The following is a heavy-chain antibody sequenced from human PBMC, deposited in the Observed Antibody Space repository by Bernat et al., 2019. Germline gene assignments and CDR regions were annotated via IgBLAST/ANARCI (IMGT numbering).Heavy chain of an antibody. CDR3: AREPGYCSGGSCSRMDV. CDR2: IYSGGST. Sequence: EVQLVESGGGLIQPGGSLRLSCAASGFTVSSNYMSWVRQAPGKGLEWVSVIYSGGSTYYADSVKGRFTISRDKSKNTLYLQMNSLRAEDTAVYYCAREPGYCSGGSCSRMDVWGKGTTVTVSS. V-gene: IGHV3-53*01. J-gene: IGHJ6*04. D-gene: IGHD2-15*01. CDR1: GFTVSSNY.